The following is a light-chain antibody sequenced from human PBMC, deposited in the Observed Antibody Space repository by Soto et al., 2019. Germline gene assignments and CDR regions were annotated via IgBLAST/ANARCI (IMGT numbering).Light chain of an antibody. CDR3: ETWDSNTRV. J-gene: IGLJ3*02. CDR2: LEGSGSY. Sequence: QSVLTQSSSASGSLGSSVKVTCTLSSGHRSYIIAWHQQQPGKAPRYLMKLEGSGSYNKGSGVPDRFSGSSSGADRYLTISNLQFEDEADYYCETWDSNTRVFGGGTQLTVL. V-gene: IGLV4-60*02. CDR1: SGHRSYI.